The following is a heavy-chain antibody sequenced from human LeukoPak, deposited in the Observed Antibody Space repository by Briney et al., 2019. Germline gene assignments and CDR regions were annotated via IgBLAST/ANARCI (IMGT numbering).Heavy chain of an antibody. J-gene: IGHJ4*02. CDR1: GGSISSYY. V-gene: IGHV4-59*12. CDR3: ARTLDRFTVVTPYFDY. CDR2: IYYSGST. Sequence: SETLSLTCTVSGGSISSYYWSWLRQPPGKGLEWHVYIYYSGSTNYNPSLKSRVTISVDTSKNQFSLKLSSVTAADTAVYYCARTLDRFTVVTPYFDYWGQGTLVTGSS. D-gene: IGHD4-23*01.